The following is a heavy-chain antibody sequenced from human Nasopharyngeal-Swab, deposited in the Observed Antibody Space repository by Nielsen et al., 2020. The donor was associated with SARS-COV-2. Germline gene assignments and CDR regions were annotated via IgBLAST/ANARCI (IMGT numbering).Heavy chain of an antibody. J-gene: IGHJ4*02. V-gene: IGHV3-23*01. CDR2: ITGSGGKT. Sequence: WIRQPPGKGLEWVSSITGSGGKTYYADSVKGRFTISRDNSKNTLFLQMNSLRTEDTAVYYCARDRVSDYRRSPFDYWGQGTLVTVSS. D-gene: IGHD4-11*01. CDR3: ARDRVSDYRRSPFDY.